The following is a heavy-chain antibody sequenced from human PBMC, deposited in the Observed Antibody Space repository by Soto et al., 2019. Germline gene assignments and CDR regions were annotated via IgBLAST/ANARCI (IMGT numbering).Heavy chain of an antibody. CDR1: GYTFTSYG. J-gene: IGHJ4*02. D-gene: IGHD5-12*01. CDR2: ISAYNGNT. V-gene: IGHV1-18*01. Sequence: QVQLVQSGAEVKKPGGLGKVSCKASGYTFTSYGISWVRQAPGPGLEWMGWISAYNGNTNYAQKLQGRVTMTTDTSTSTAYMELRSLRSDDTAVYYCARIAYSGYDFDYWGQGTLVTVSS. CDR3: ARIAYSGYDFDY.